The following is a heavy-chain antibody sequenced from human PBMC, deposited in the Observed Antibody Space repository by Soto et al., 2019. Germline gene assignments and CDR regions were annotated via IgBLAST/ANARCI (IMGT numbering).Heavy chain of an antibody. J-gene: IGHJ4*02. CDR2: ISVSGNII. CDR1: GFTFSTYE. Sequence: TGGSLRLSCAASGFTFSTYEFNWVRQAPGRGLEWISYISVSGNIIKYADSVKGRFTISRDNAENSLHLHMSSLRVDDTAVYFCVRDTMRASAAASLDSWAQGTQVTVSS. D-gene: IGHD6-13*01. CDR3: VRDTMRASAAASLDS. V-gene: IGHV3-48*03.